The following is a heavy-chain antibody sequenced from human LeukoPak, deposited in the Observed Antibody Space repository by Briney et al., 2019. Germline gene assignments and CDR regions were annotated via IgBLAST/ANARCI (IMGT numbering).Heavy chain of an antibody. J-gene: IGHJ3*02. D-gene: IGHD1-1*01. CDR3: ARGGRYNWNGDAFDI. CDR1: GFTFSSYS. Sequence: GGSLRLSCAASGFTFSSYSMNWVRQAPGKGLEWVSSISSSSSYIYYADSVKGRFTISRDNAKNSLYLQMNSLRAEDTAAYYCARGGRYNWNGDAFDIWGQGTMVTVSS. V-gene: IGHV3-21*01. CDR2: ISSSSSYI.